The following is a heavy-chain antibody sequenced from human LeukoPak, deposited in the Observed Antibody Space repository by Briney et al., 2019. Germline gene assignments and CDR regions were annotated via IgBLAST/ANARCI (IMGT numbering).Heavy chain of an antibody. J-gene: IGHJ6*03. CDR3: AKAGPPYYYDSSGYDAYYYYYMDV. CDR2: ISSSSSYI. V-gene: IGHV3-21*01. D-gene: IGHD3-22*01. CDR1: GFTFSGYS. Sequence: PGGSLRLSCAASGFTFSGYSMNWVRQAPGKGLEWVSSISSSSSYIYYADSVKGRFTISRDNAKNSLYLQMNSLRAEDTAVYYCAKAGPPYYYDSSGYDAYYYYYMDVWGKGTTVTVSS.